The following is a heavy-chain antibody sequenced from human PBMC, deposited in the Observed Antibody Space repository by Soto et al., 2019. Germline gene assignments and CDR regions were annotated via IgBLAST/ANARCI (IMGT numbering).Heavy chain of an antibody. Sequence: ASVKVSCKASGYSFSFYAIHWVRQAPGQSLEWMGWINAGNGNTKYSQRFQDRVTFTRDTSASTAYMELSSLRSEDTALYYCARDPRYNSGWYNVYFYYMDVWGEGTTVTVSS. CDR1: GYSFSFYA. J-gene: IGHJ6*03. CDR2: INAGNGNT. V-gene: IGHV1-3*01. D-gene: IGHD6-19*01. CDR3: ARDPRYNSGWYNVYFYYMDV.